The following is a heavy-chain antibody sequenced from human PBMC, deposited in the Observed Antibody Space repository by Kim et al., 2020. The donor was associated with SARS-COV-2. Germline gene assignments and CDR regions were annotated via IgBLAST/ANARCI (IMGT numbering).Heavy chain of an antibody. CDR1: GFTFSNYW. V-gene: IGHV3-74*01. Sequence: GGSLRLSCAASGFTFSNYWMHWVRQVPGKGLVWVSRIRNDGSSITYADSVKGRFTISRDNAKNTLYLQMNSLRAEDTAVYYCTRGTPRDSSGYYYAHDYWGQGTLVTVSS. CDR2: IRNDGSSI. CDR3: TRGTPRDSSGYYYAHDY. J-gene: IGHJ4*02. D-gene: IGHD3-22*01.